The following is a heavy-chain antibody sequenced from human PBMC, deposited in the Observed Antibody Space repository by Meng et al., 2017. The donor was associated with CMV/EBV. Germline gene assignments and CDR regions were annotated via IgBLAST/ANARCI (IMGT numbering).Heavy chain of an antibody. CDR2: ISSSSSYI. V-gene: IGHV3-21*01. D-gene: IGHD3-3*01. CDR1: GFTFSSYS. J-gene: IGHJ4*02. CDR3: ARDSAYYDFWGGNPLLDY. Sequence: GGSLRLSCAASGFTFSSYSWNWVRQPPGKGLEWVSSISSSSSYIYYADSVKGRFTISRDKAKNSLYLQMNSLRAEDTAVYYCARDSAYYDFWGGNPLLDYWGQGTLVTVSS.